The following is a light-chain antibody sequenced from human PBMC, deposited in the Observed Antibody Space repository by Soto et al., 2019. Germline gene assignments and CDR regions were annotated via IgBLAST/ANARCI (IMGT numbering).Light chain of an antibody. J-gene: IGKJ4*01. Sequence: EIVLTQSPGTLSLSPGERATLSCRASPSVDSNYLAWYQHKPGQAPRLLIYAATSRATGIPDRFSGSGSGTDFALTISRLEPEDFAVYYCQQYGSSSTFGGGTKVEIK. CDR1: PSVDSNY. CDR3: QQYGSSST. CDR2: AAT. V-gene: IGKV3-20*01.